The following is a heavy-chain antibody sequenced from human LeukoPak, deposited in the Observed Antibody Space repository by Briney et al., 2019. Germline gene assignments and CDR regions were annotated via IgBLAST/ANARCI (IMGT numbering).Heavy chain of an antibody. D-gene: IGHD3-22*01. V-gene: IGHV4-59*01. CDR2: IYYSGST. CDR3: ARHAHYHDRSGYYDY. J-gene: IGHJ4*02. Sequence: SETLSLTCTVSGGSISSYYWSWIRQPPGKGLGWIGYIYYSGSTNYNPSLKSRVTISVDTSKNQFSLKLSSVTAADTAVYYCARHAHYHDRSGYYDYWGQGTPVTVSS. CDR1: GGSISSYY.